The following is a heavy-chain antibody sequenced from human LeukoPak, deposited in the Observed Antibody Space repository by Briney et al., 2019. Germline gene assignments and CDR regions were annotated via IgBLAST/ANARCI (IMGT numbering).Heavy chain of an antibody. Sequence: SSETLSLTCTVSGGSISSSSYYWGWIRQPPGKGLEWIGSIYYSGSTYYNPSLKSRVTISVDTSKNQFSLKLSSVTAADTAVYYCATVGATNYYYMDVWGKGTTVTVSS. CDR3: ATVGATNYYYMDV. CDR2: IYYSGST. CDR1: GGSISSSSYY. J-gene: IGHJ6*03. V-gene: IGHV4-39*07. D-gene: IGHD1-26*01.